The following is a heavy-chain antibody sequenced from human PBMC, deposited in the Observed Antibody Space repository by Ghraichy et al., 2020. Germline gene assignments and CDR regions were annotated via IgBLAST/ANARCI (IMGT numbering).Heavy chain of an antibody. CDR2: IYPGDSDT. V-gene: IGHV5-51*01. Sequence: GESLNISCKGSGYSFTSYWIGWVRQMPGKGLEWMGIIYPGDSDTRYSPSFQGQVTISADKSISTAYLQWSSLKASDTAMYYCARWETVTTYYYYYGMDVWGQGTTVTVSS. J-gene: IGHJ6*02. D-gene: IGHD4-17*01. CDR1: GYSFTSYW. CDR3: ARWETVTTYYYYYGMDV.